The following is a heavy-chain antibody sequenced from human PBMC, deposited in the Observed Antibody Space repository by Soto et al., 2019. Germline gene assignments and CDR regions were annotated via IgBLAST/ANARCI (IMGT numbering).Heavy chain of an antibody. D-gene: IGHD7-27*01. CDR2: IYWDDDK. Sequence: QITLKESGPALVKPTQTLTLTCTFSGFSLSTSGVGVGWIRQPPGKDLEWLALIYWDDDKRYSLSLKSRLSITKDTSKNQVVLTMTHMDPVDTATYYCARTATGDLDYWGQGTLVTVSS. CDR3: ARTATGDLDY. J-gene: IGHJ4*02. CDR1: GFSLSTSGVG. V-gene: IGHV2-5*02.